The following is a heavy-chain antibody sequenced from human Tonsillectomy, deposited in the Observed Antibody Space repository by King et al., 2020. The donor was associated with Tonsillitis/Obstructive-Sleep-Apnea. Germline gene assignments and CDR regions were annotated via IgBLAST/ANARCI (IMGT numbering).Heavy chain of an antibody. CDR3: ANWGY. CDR1: GFTFRSQW. J-gene: IGHJ4*02. V-gene: IGHV3-74*01. CDR2: ISSDGRTT. Sequence: VQLVESGGGLVQPGGSLRLSCVASGFTFRSQWMNWVRQAPGKGLEWVSRISSDGRTTTYADPVKGRFTISRDNGKNTLYLQMSSLRAEDTAVYYCANWGYWGQGTLVTVSS. D-gene: IGHD7-27*01.